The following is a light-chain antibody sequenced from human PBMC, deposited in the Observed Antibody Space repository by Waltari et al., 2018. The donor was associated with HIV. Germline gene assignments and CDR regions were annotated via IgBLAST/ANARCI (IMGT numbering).Light chain of an antibody. V-gene: IGLV2-23*02. CDR2: EVD. CDR3: CSYAGSTTNWV. CDR1: TSDVGTYDL. Sequence: QSALTQPASVSGSPGQSITISCTGTTSDVGTYDLVSWYHHHPGKAPKLAIYEVDKRPSGVSNRCSGSKSGNTASLTISGLQAEDGADYYCCSYAGSTTNWVFGGGTKLTVL. J-gene: IGLJ3*02.